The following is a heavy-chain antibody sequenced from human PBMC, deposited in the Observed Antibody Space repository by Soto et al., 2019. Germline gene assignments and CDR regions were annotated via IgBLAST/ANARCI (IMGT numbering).Heavy chain of an antibody. Sequence: PGGSLRLSCAASGFTFSSYGMNWVRQAPGKGLEWVASITSNSSYIYYADSVKGRFTISRDNAKNSLYLQMNSLRAEDTAVYYCAREYADYDDSSGYYPYFDYWGQGTLVTVSS. V-gene: IGHV3-21*01. D-gene: IGHD3-22*01. CDR1: GFTFSSYG. J-gene: IGHJ4*02. CDR2: ITSNSSYI. CDR3: AREYADYDDSSGYYPYFDY.